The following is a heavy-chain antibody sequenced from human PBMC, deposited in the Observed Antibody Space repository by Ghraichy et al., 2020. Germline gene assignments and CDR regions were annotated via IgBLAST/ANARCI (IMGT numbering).Heavy chain of an antibody. V-gene: IGHV5-51*01. CDR2: IYPGDSDT. Sequence: GESLNISCKGSGYSFTSYWIGWVRQMPGKGLEWMGIIYPGDSDTRYSPSFQGQVTISADKSISTAYLQWSSLKASDTAMYYCARGYCSGGSCYSGYDYWGQGTLVTVSS. D-gene: IGHD2-15*01. CDR3: ARGYCSGGSCYSGYDY. J-gene: IGHJ4*02. CDR1: GYSFTSYW.